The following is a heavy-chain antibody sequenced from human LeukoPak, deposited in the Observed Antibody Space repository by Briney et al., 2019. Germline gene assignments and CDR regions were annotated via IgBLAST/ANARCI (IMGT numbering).Heavy chain of an antibody. Sequence: PSETLSLTCTVSGDSISNYYWSWIRQPPGKGLDWIGDIYYSGSTNYNPSLTNRVTISVDTSKNQFSLRLSSVTAADTAVYYCARAVYSWVHAVDRWGEGTLVSVSS. CDR3: ARAVYSWVHAVDR. CDR1: GDSISNYY. J-gene: IGHJ5*02. CDR2: IYYSGST. V-gene: IGHV4-59*01. D-gene: IGHD1-20*01.